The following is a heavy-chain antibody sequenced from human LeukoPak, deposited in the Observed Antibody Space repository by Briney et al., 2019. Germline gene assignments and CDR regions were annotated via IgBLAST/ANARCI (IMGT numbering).Heavy chain of an antibody. J-gene: IGHJ4*02. V-gene: IGHV3-23*01. D-gene: IGHD3-10*01. Sequence: GGSLRLSCAASGFTFSSYAMSWVRQAPGKGLEWVSAMSGTGDSTYYLDSVKGRFTISRDNSKNTLYLQMNSLRAEDTAVYYCARDSMVRGVIIPHWGQGTLVTVSS. CDR2: MSGTGDST. CDR3: ARDSMVRGVIIPH. CDR1: GFTFSSYA.